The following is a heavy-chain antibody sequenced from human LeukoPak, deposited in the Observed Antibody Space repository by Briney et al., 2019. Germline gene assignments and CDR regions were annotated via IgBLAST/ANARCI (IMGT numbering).Heavy chain of an antibody. V-gene: IGHV3-30*05. CDR3: AKDTVKVTTIRRVPHYMDV. D-gene: IGHD5-12*01. CDR1: GFTFSSFG. Sequence: GGSLRLSCAASGFTFSSFGMHWVRQAPGKGLEWVTVISYDGSNKYYADSVKGRFIISRDNSKNTLYLQMNSLRAEDTAVYYCAKDTVKVTTIRRVPHYMDVWGKGTTVTISS. CDR2: ISYDGSNK. J-gene: IGHJ6*03.